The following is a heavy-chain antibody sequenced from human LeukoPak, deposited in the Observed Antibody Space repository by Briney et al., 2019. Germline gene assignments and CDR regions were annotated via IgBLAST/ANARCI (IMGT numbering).Heavy chain of an antibody. Sequence: ASVKVSCKASGYTFTGYYMHWVRQAPGQGLEWMGWINPNSGGTNYAQKFQGWVTMTRDTSISTAYMELSRLRSDDTAVYYCANEPAETLGAFDIWGQGTMVTVSS. CDR1: GYTFTGYY. J-gene: IGHJ3*02. V-gene: IGHV1-2*04. CDR2: INPNSGGT. CDR3: ANEPAETLGAFDI. D-gene: IGHD2-2*01.